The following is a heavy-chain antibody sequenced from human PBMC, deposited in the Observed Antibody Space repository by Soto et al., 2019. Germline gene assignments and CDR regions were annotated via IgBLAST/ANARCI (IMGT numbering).Heavy chain of an antibody. J-gene: IGHJ3*02. Sequence: LSLTCAASGFTFSSYAMSWVRQAPGKGLEWVSAISGSGGSTYYADSVKGRFTISRDNSKNTLYLQMNSLRAEDTAVYYCAKSRDFGVVDDAFDIWGQGTMVTVSS. CDR3: AKSRDFGVVDDAFDI. CDR1: GFTFSSYA. D-gene: IGHD3-3*01. V-gene: IGHV3-23*01. CDR2: ISGSGGST.